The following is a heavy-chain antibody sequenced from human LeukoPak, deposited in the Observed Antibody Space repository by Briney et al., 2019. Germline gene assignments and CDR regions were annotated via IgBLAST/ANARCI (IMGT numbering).Heavy chain of an antibody. CDR3: ARDLGVAVAGTGYFDX. V-gene: IGHV4-59*01. D-gene: IGHD6-19*01. CDR2: IYYSGST. CDR1: GGSISSYY. Sequence: SETLSLTCTVSGGSISSYYWSWIRQPPGKGLEWIGYIYYSGSTNYNPSLKSRVTISVDTSKNQFSLKLSSVTAADTAVYYCARDLGVAVAGTGYFDXXXXGTLVTVSS. J-gene: IGHJ4*02.